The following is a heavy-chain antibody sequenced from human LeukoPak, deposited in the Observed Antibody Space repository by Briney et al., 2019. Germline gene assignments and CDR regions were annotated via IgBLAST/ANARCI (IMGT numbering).Heavy chain of an antibody. CDR2: INPNSGGT. CDR3: ARGPDCSSTSCYLDWFDP. CDR1: GYTFTGYY. J-gene: IGHJ5*02. V-gene: IGHV1-2*02. D-gene: IGHD2-2*01. Sequence: ASVNVSCKASGYTFTGYYMHWVRQAPGQGLEWMGWINPNSGGTNYAQKFQGRVTMTRDTSISTAYMELSRLRSDDTAVYYCARGPDCSSTSCYLDWFDPWGQGTLVTVSS.